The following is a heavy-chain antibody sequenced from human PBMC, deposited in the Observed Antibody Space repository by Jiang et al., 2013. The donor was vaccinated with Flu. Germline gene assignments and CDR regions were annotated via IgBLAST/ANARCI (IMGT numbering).Heavy chain of an antibody. CDR3: VRGYGSGWYWIT. CDR2: TYYNSQWIN. CDR1: GVDVSTYSAS. J-gene: IGHJ5*02. D-gene: IGHD6-19*01. Sequence: GSGLVKPSQTLSLTCAISGVDVSTYSASWNWVRQSPSRGLEWLGRTYYNSQWINDYAVSVKSRITINPDTSKNQVSLHLNSVTPDDAAVYYCVRGYGSGWYWITWGQGTLVTVSS. V-gene: IGHV6-1*01.